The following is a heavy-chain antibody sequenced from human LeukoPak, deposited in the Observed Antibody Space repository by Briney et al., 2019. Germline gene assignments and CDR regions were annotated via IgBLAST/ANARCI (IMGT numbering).Heavy chain of an antibody. CDR2: ITSSSTYT. J-gene: IGHJ4*02. V-gene: IGHV3-21*01. Sequence: GGSLRLSCAASGFTFSSSNMKWVRQAPGKGLEWVSSITSSSTYTYYADSVKGRFTISRDNAKNSLYLQMNGLRAEDSAVYYCARDLVVTSAYWGQGTLVTVSS. CDR1: GFTFSSSN. CDR3: ARDLVVTSAY. D-gene: IGHD3-22*01.